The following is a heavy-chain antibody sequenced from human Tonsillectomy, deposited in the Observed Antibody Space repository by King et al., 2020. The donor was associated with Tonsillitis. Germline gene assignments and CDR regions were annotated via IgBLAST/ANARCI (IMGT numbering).Heavy chain of an antibody. CDR1: GGTFSSDA. CDR3: AISVIAVAGYSSVY. D-gene: IGHD6-19*01. CDR2: IIPMFRTV. Sequence: VQLVESGAEVKKPGSSVKVSCKASGGTFSSDAINWVRQAPGQGLEWMGGIIPMFRTVTYAQKFQGSVTITADESTSTAYMELSSLRSEDTAVYYCAISVIAVAGYSSVYWGQGTLVTVSS. J-gene: IGHJ4*02. V-gene: IGHV1-69*01.